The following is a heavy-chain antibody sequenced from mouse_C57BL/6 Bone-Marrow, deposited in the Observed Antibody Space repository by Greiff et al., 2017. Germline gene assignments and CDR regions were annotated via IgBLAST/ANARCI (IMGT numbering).Heavy chain of an antibody. J-gene: IGHJ2*02. CDR1: GFTFSSSG. CDR2: ISSGGRYP. Sequence: EVQLVESGGDLVKPGGSLTLSCAASGFTFSSSGMSWVRQTPDTRLEWVATISSGGRYPYYPDSVKGRFTISRDNANNTLYLQMSSLKSDDTAMYYCATLYYYGSSPFGFDYWGQGTSVTVSA. CDR3: ATLYYYGSSPFGFDY. D-gene: IGHD1-1*01. V-gene: IGHV5-6*01.